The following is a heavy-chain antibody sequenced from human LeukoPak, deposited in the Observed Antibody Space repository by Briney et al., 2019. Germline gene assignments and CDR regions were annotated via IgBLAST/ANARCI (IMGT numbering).Heavy chain of an antibody. Sequence: SVKVSCKASGGTFSSYAISWVRQAPGQGLEWMGGIIPIFGTANYAQEFQGRVTITADESTSTAYMELSSLRSEDTAVYYCASRGSGSYHKGYYYYMDVWGKGTTVTISS. CDR2: IIPIFGTA. CDR1: GGTFSSYA. D-gene: IGHD1-26*01. V-gene: IGHV1-69*13. CDR3: ASRGSGSYHKGYYYYMDV. J-gene: IGHJ6*03.